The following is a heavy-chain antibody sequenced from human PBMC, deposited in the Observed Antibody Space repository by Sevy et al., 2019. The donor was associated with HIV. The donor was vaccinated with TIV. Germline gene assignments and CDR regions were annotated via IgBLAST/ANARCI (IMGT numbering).Heavy chain of an antibody. J-gene: IGHJ4*02. CDR1: GFSFSTYG. Sequence: GGSLRLSCTTSGFSFSTYGMHWVRQAPGKGLEWVAGIWYDGSKKQYADSVKCRFTISRDNSKNTMYLQMNSLRVEDTALFYCARERDENSSGWSVPFDKWGQGTLVTVSS. D-gene: IGHD6-19*01. V-gene: IGHV3-33*01. CDR3: ARERDENSSGWSVPFDK. CDR2: IWYDGSKK.